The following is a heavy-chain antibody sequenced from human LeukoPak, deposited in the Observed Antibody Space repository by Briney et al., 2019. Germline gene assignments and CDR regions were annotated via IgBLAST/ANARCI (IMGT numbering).Heavy chain of an antibody. CDR1: GFTFSSYS. CDR2: ISSSSSYI. J-gene: IGHJ4*02. Sequence: GGALRLSCAASGFTFSSYSMNWVRQAPGKGLEWVSSISSSSSYIYYADSVKGRFTISRDNAKNSLYLQMNSLRAEDTAVYYCARGRGATQYFDYWGQGTLVTVSS. CDR3: ARGRGATQYFDY. D-gene: IGHD2-15*01. V-gene: IGHV3-21*01.